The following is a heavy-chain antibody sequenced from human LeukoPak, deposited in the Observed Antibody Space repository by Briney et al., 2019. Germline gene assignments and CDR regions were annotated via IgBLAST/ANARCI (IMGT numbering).Heavy chain of an antibody. CDR3: ARSTGWFDP. V-gene: IGHV4-59*01. J-gene: IGHJ5*02. CDR1: GGSISSYY. D-gene: IGHD7-27*01. Sequence: SETLSLTCTVSGGSISSYYWSWIRQPPGKGLEWIGYIYYSGSTSYNPSLKSRVTISVDTSKNQFSLKLSSVTAADTAVYYCARSTGWFDPWGQGTLVTVSS. CDR2: IYYSGST.